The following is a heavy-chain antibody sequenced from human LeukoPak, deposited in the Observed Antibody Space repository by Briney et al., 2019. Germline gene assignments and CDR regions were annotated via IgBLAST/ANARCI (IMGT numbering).Heavy chain of an antibody. D-gene: IGHD5-18*01. Sequence: TETLPLTCTVSGGSIRSSYYYWGWIRQPPGKGLEWIGSIYDSGSTYYNPSLKSRVTISVDTSKNQFSLKLNSVTAADTAVYYCASGYSYGYYYYYGMDVWGQGTTVTVSS. V-gene: IGHV4-39*01. J-gene: IGHJ6*02. CDR1: GGSIRSSYYY. CDR2: IYDSGST. CDR3: ASGYSYGYYYYYGMDV.